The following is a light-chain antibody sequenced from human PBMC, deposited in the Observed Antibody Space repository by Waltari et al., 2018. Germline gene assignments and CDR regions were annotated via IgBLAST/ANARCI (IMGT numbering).Light chain of an antibody. Sequence: QSALTQPASVSGSPGQSIPISCAGTSSDVGGSMSVSWHQQHPGTLPRLIIDAVSNLHESVPTRVSGSKPSVSSFLTLTGLQADAAAAYYCTTCTTRDSAVFGAATKVTVL. J-gene: IGLJ1*01. CDR2: AVS. CDR1: SSDVGGSMS. V-gene: IGLV2-14*03. CDR3: TTCTTRDSAV.